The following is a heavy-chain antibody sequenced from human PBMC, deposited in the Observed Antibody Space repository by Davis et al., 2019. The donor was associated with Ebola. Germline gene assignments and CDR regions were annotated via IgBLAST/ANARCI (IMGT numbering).Heavy chain of an antibody. D-gene: IGHD6-13*01. Sequence: ASVKVSCKASGYTFTTYYMHWVRQAPGQGLEWMGMINPNDGRTIYAQKFQGRVTVTRDTSTTTVYMDLSSLRSDDTAVYYCARNEVAAGTGFDSWGQGTLVTVSS. CDR1: GYTFTTYY. J-gene: IGHJ4*02. CDR2: INPNDGRT. CDR3: ARNEVAAGTGFDS. V-gene: IGHV1-46*01.